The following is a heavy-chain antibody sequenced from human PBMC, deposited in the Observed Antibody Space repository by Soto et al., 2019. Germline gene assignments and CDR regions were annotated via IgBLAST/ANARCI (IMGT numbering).Heavy chain of an antibody. V-gene: IGHV4-31*03. CDR3: ARDVVVRGVTTNYYYYGMDV. Sequence: TLSLTCTVSGGSISSGGYYWSWIRQHPGKGLEWIGYIYYSGSTYYNPSLKSRVTMSVDTSKNQFSLKLSSVTAADTAVYYCARDVVVRGVTTNYYYYGMDVWGQGTTVTVSS. J-gene: IGHJ6*02. CDR1: GGSISSGGYY. CDR2: IYYSGST. D-gene: IGHD3-10*01.